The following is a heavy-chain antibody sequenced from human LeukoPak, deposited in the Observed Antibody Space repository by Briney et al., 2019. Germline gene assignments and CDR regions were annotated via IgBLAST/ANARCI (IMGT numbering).Heavy chain of an antibody. D-gene: IGHD4-23*01. CDR1: DGSISGYY. CDR2: IYFTGLT. J-gene: IGHJ5*02. CDR3: ARDAYGGNSWGWFDP. Sequence: NPSETLSLTCTVTDGSISGYYWSWIRQSPGKGLEWIGYIYFTGLTHYNPSLKSRVTMSVDMSKNQFSLNLNSVTAADTAVYYCARDAYGGNSWGWFDPWGQGTLVTVSA. V-gene: IGHV4-59*01.